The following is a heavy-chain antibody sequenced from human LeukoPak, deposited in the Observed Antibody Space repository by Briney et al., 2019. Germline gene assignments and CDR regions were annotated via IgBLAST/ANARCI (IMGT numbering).Heavy chain of an antibody. CDR2: INPNSGGT. Sequence: ASVKVSCKASGYTFTGYYMHWMRQAPGQGLEWMGWINPNSGGTNYAQKFQGRVTMTRDTSISTAYMELSRLRSDDTAVYYCARATYYGSGSYYIPRPFDIWGQGTMVTVSS. CDR3: ARATYYGSGSYYIPRPFDI. CDR1: GYTFTGYY. D-gene: IGHD3-10*01. J-gene: IGHJ3*02. V-gene: IGHV1-2*02.